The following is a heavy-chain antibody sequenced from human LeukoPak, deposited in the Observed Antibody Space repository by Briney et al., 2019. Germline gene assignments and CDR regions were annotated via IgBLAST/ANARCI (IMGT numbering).Heavy chain of an antibody. J-gene: IGHJ6*03. CDR3: ARGLWFGAKYYYYYYMDV. CDR1: GGSFSGYY. CDR2: INHSGST. V-gene: IGHV4-34*01. Sequence: PSETLSLTCAVNGGSFSGYYWSWIRQPPGKGLEWIGEINHSGSTNYNPSLKSRVTISVDTSKNQFSLKLSSVTAADTAVYYCARGLWFGAKYYYYYYMDVWGKGTTVTVSS. D-gene: IGHD3-10*01.